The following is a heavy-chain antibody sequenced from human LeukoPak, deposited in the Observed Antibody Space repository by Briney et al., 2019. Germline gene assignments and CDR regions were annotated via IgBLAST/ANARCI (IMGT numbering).Heavy chain of an antibody. V-gene: IGHV4-39*07. J-gene: IGHJ3*02. CDR2: IYHSGST. Sequence: DPSQTLSLTCTVSGASISSGSYYWGWIRQPPGKGLEWIGSIYHSGSTYYNPSLKSRVTISVDTSKNQFSLKLSSVTAADTAVYYCARDPVYSGWYAERAFDIWGQGTMVTVSS. CDR3: ARDPVYSGWYAERAFDI. CDR1: GASISSGSYY. D-gene: IGHD6-19*01.